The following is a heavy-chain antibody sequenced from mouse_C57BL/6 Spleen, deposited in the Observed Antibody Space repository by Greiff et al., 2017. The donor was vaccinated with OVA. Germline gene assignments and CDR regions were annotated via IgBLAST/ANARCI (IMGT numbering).Heavy chain of an antibody. Sequence: VQLQQSGPELVKPGASVKISCTASGYSFTDYNMNWVKQSNGQSLEWIGVINPNYGTTSYNQKFKGKATLTVDQSSSTAYLQLNSLTSEDSADYCCARSGYDWGGFDYWGQGTTLTVSS. D-gene: IGHD2-2*01. V-gene: IGHV1-39*01. CDR2: INPNYGTT. CDR1: GYSFTDYN. CDR3: ARSGYDWGGFDY. J-gene: IGHJ2*01.